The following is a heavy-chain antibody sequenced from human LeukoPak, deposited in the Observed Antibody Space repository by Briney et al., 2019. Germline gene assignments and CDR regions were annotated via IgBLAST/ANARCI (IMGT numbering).Heavy chain of an antibody. Sequence: SETLSLTGAVNGGSCVDYYCSWILQPPGKGLEWIGEIHPHGIFYYNSSLTSRVTISIDTSKSQFSLRLTSVTAADTAFYYCARGSDRSKAGDLWGQGSLVIVSS. CDR2: IHPHGIF. D-gene: IGHD2-21*02. CDR3: ARGSDRSKAGDL. J-gene: IGHJ5*02. CDR1: GGSCVDYY. V-gene: IGHV4-34*01.